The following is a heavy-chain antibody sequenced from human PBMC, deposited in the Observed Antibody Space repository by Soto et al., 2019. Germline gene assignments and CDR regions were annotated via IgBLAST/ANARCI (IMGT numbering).Heavy chain of an antibody. Sequence: SETLSLTCTVSGGSISSYYWSWIRQPPGKGLEWIGYIHHSGSTNYNPSLRSRVTMSVDTSKNQFSLKLNSMTAADTAIYYCARVGGSGWNFDSWGQGILVTVSS. V-gene: IGHV4-59*01. CDR3: ARVGGSGWNFDS. CDR1: GGSISSYY. J-gene: IGHJ4*02. D-gene: IGHD6-19*01. CDR2: IHHSGST.